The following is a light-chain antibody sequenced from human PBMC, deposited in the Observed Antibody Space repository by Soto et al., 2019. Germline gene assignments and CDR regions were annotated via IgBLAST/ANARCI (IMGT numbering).Light chain of an antibody. CDR1: QSISSW. J-gene: IGKJ4*01. Sequence: DIQMTQSPSTLSASVGDRVTITCRASQSISSWLAWYQQKPGKAPNLLIYKASSLESGVTSRFSGSGSGTESTLTINGPQPDDFATYYCQHYNSSPLTFGGGTKVEIK. V-gene: IGKV1-5*03. CDR3: QHYNSSPLT. CDR2: KAS.